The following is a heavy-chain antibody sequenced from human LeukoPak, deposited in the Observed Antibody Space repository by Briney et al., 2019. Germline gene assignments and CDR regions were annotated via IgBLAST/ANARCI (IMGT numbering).Heavy chain of an antibody. V-gene: IGHV1-69*04. Sequence: SVKVSCKASGYTFTSYGISWVRQAPGQGLEWMGRIIPILGIANYAQKFQGRVTITADKSTSTAYMELSSLRSEDTAVYYCARGEPIYSFDPWGQGTLVTVSS. D-gene: IGHD1-14*01. J-gene: IGHJ5*02. CDR1: GYTFTSYG. CDR2: IIPILGIA. CDR3: ARGEPIYSFDP.